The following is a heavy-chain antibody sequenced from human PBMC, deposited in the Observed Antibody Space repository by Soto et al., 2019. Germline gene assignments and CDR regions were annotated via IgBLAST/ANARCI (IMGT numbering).Heavy chain of an antibody. CDR3: SGGVGDAF. CDR2: INQDGSES. V-gene: IGHV3-7*04. D-gene: IGHD3-16*01. CDR1: ESTVRRDW. J-gene: IGHJ4*02. Sequence: EVHLVESGGGLVQTGGSLRLSCAIYESTVRRDWMNWVRQAPGKGLEWVAHINQDGSESYYVDSVKGRFTISRDNAKNSLYLQRNSLRVGETAMYYCSGGVGDAFWGQGTLVTVSS.